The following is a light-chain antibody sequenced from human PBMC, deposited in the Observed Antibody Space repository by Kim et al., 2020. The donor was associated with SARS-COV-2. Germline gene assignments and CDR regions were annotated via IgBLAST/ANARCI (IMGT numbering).Light chain of an antibody. J-gene: IGKJ4*01. V-gene: IGKV3-11*01. CDR1: QSIGDW. Sequence: SRGERTTLSCRASQSIGDWLAWYQQRSGQAPRLLIYDASIRATGIPARFSGSGSGTDFTLTISSLEPEDFAVYYCQQRRTWPLTFGGGTKVDIK. CDR3: QQRRTWPLT. CDR2: DAS.